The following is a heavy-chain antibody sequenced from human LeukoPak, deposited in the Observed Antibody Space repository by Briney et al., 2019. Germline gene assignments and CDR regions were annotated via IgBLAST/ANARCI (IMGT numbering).Heavy chain of an antibody. CDR2: IYHNGNT. Sequence: PSETLSLTCTVSTYSISSGYYWGWIRQPPGEGLGWIGNIYHNGNTYYNPSLKSRVTISVDTSKKQFSLKLRTATAADTAVYYCARIEAVTRGYNHAYYFDYWGQGTLVTVSS. D-gene: IGHD5-18*01. V-gene: IGHV4-38-2*02. CDR1: TYSISSGYY. J-gene: IGHJ4*02. CDR3: ARIEAVTRGYNHAYYFDY.